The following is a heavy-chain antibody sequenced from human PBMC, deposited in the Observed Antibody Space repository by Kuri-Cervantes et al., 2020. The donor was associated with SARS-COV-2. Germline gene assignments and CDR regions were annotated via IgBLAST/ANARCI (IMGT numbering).Heavy chain of an antibody. CDR3: ARYYYDSSGYSKYYFDY. D-gene: IGHD3-22*01. Sequence: SETLSLTCTVSGGSISSHYWSWIRQPPGKGLEWIGYIYYSGSTNYNPSLKSRVTISVDTSKNQFSLKLSSVTAADTAVYYCARYYYDSSGYSKYYFDYWGQGTLVTVSS. CDR2: IYYSGST. CDR1: GGSISSHY. V-gene: IGHV4-59*11. J-gene: IGHJ4*02.